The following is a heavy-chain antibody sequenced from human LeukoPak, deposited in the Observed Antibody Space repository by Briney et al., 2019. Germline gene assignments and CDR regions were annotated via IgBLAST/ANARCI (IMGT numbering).Heavy chain of an antibody. CDR2: FDPEDGET. Sequence: GASVKVSCKVSGYTLTELSMHWVRQAPGKGLEWMGGFDPEDGETIYAQKFQGRVTMTEDTSTDTAYMELSSLRSEDTAVYYCARDRTLGLGYFDWLTFPEGWFDPWGQGTLVTVSS. CDR1: GYTLTELS. D-gene: IGHD3-9*01. V-gene: IGHV1-24*01. J-gene: IGHJ5*02. CDR3: ARDRTLGLGYFDWLTFPEGWFDP.